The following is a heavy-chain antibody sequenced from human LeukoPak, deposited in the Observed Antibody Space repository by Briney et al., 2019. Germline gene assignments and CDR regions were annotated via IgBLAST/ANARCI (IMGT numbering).Heavy chain of an antibody. V-gene: IGHV1-2*02. CDR1: GYTFTAYY. CDR3: AKTGAGYSSGWSYLY. J-gene: IGHJ4*02. Sequence: ASVTVSCKASGYTFTAYYMHWVRQAPGQGLEWMGWINCNSGVTKYAQKFQDRVTMTRDTSISTAYMEVTRLTSDDTAVYYCAKTGAGYSSGWSYLYWGQGTLATVSS. D-gene: IGHD6-19*01. CDR2: INCNSGVT.